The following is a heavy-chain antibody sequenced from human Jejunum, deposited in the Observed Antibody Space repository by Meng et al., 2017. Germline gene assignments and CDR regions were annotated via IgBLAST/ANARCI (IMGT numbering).Heavy chain of an antibody. V-gene: IGHV3-23*01. J-gene: IGHJ3*02. CDR1: GFTFSDYV. CDR3: AKGVKSGAYYVAFDI. D-gene: IGHD1-26*01. Sequence: GESLKISCAASGFTFSDYVMGCVRQGPGKGLEWVSSIYPSGASTFHADSVKGRFTISRDNSENTLYLQMSSLRADDTAIYYCAKGVKSGAYYVAFDIWDQGTTVTVSS. CDR2: IYPSGAST.